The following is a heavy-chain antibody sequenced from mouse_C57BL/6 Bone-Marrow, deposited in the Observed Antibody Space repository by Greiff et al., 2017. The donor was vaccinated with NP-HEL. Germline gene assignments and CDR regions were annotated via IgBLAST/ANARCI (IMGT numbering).Heavy chain of an antibody. CDR2: IDPETGGT. CDR1: GYTFTDYE. J-gene: IGHJ3*01. CDR3: TRRGGYGSAFAY. D-gene: IGHD1-1*01. Sequence: QVQLQQSGAELVRPGASVTLSCKASGYTFTDYEMHWVKQTPVHGLEWIGAIDPETGGTAYNQKFKGKAILTADKSSSTAYMELRCLASEDSAVYYCTRRGGYGSAFAYWGQGTLVTVSA. V-gene: IGHV1-15*01.